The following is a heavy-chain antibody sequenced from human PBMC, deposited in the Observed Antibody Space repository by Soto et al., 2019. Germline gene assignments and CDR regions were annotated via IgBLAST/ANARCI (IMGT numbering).Heavy chain of an antibody. CDR2: IHHSGAI. Sequence: TLSLTCTVSGGSINSDYYHWTWIRQSPGKGLEWIGYIHHSGAILYNPSFKSRLAISVDTSKNQFSLHLSSVTDTDTAVYFCAREDDGGDSLDVWGQGTTVTVSS. CDR3: AREDDGGDSLDV. J-gene: IGHJ6*02. D-gene: IGHD2-21*02. V-gene: IGHV4-30-4*08. CDR1: GGSINSDYYH.